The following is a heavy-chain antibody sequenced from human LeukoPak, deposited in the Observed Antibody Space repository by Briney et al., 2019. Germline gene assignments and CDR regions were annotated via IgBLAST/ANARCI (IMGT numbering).Heavy chain of an antibody. CDR1: GGTFSGYF. J-gene: IGHJ4*02. CDR2: INHSGSP. CDR3: ARGSGNHYYGDSLDY. Sequence: SETLSLTCAVYGGTFSGYFWSWVRQPPGKGLEWIGEINHSGSPNYNPSLKSRVTISVDTSKNQFSLKLSSVTAADTAVYYCARGSGNHYYGDSLDYWGQGTLVTVSS. D-gene: IGHD4-17*01. V-gene: IGHV4-34*01.